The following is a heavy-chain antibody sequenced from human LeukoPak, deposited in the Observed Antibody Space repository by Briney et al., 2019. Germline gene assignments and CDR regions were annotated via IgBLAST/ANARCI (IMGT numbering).Heavy chain of an antibody. J-gene: IGHJ3*02. CDR1: GGSFSGYY. D-gene: IGHD3-10*01. CDR3: AKSNGYGLVDI. Sequence: PSETLSLTCAVYGGSFSGYYWSWIRQPPGKGLEWIGEINHSGSTNYTPSLKSRVTISVYTSRNQFSLKLNSVTAADTAVYYCAKSNGYGLVDIWGQGTMVTVSS. CDR2: INHSGST. V-gene: IGHV4-34*01.